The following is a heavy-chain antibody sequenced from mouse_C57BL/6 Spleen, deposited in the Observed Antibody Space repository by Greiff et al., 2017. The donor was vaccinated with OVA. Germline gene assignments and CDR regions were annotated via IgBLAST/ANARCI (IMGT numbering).Heavy chain of an antibody. Sequence: QVQLQQPGAELVRPGSSVKLSCKASGYTFTSYWMDWVKQRPGQGLEWIGNIYPSDSETHYNQKFKDKATLTADKSSSTAYMQLSSLTSEDSAVYYCARAGDWYFDVWGTGTTVTVSS. J-gene: IGHJ1*03. V-gene: IGHV1-61*01. CDR3: ARAGDWYFDV. CDR1: GYTFTSYW. CDR2: IYPSDSET.